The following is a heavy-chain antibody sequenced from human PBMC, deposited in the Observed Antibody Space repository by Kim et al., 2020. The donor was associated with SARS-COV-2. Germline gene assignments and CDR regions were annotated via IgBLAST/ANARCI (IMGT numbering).Heavy chain of an antibody. D-gene: IGHD2-21*02. J-gene: IGHJ4*02. V-gene: IGHV3-23*01. CDR3: ANSIVVVTAIHQDIDY. Sequence: SVKGRFTISRDNSKNTLYLQMNSLRAEDTAVYYCANSIVVVTAIHQDIDYWGQGTLVTVSS.